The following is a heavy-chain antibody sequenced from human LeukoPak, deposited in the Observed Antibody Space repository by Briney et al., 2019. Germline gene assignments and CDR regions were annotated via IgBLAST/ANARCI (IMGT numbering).Heavy chain of an antibody. D-gene: IGHD3-10*01. CDR2: LSGRGGSI. J-gene: IGHJ4*02. CDR3: AKDMAEVPGPSDY. CDR1: GFTFRSYA. Sequence: PGGSLRLSCAASGFTFRSYAMTCVRQAPGKGLEWVSSLSGRGGSIYYADSVKGRFTISRDNSKNTLYLQMNSLRAEDTAVYYCAKDMAEVPGPSDYWGQGTLVTVSS. V-gene: IGHV3-23*01.